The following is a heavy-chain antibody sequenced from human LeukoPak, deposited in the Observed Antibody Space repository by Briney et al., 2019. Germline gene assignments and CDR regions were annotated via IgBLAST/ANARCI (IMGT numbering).Heavy chain of an antibody. V-gene: IGHV4-59*08. D-gene: IGHD5-18*01. J-gene: IGHJ5*02. CDR1: GGSISSSY. Sequence: SETLSLTCTVSGGSISSSYWSWIRQPPGKGLEWVGYIYYSGTTNYNPSLKSRITISIDTSKNQFSLKLSSVTAADTAVYYCARVGYSYAFDPWGQGTLVTVSS. CDR2: IYYSGTT. CDR3: ARVGYSYAFDP.